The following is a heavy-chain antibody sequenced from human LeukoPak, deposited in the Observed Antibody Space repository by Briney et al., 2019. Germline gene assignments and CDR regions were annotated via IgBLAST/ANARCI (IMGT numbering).Heavy chain of an antibody. CDR1: GYTFTSYD. CDR3: ARGQLDYYGSGSYDY. CDR2: MNPNSGNT. J-gene: IGHJ4*02. Sequence: ASVKVSCKASGYTFTSYDINWVRQAPGQGLEWMGWMNPNSGNTGYAQKFQGRVTMTRNTSISTAYMELSSLRSEDTAVYYCARGQLDYYGSGSYDYWGQGTLVTVSS. D-gene: IGHD3-10*01. V-gene: IGHV1-8*01.